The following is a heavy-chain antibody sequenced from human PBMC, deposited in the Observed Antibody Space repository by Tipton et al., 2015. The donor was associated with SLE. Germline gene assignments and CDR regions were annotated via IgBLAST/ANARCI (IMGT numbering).Heavy chain of an antibody. J-gene: IGHJ4*02. CDR1: GGSISSYY. D-gene: IGHD3-10*01. CDR3: ARVLYYGSGSYYFDY. V-gene: IGHV4-59*01. CDR2: IYYSGST. Sequence: VKPSETLSLTCTVSGGSISSYYWSWIRQPPGKGLEWIGYIYYSGSTNYNPSLKSRVTISVDTSKNQFSLKLSSVTAADTAVYYCARVLYYGSGSYYFDYWGQGTLVTVSS.